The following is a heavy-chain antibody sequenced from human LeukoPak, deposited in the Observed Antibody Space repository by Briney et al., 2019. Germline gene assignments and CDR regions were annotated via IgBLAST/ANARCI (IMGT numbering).Heavy chain of an antibody. D-gene: IGHD1-14*01. V-gene: IGHV4-4*07. CDR2: IYSSGST. Sequence: SETLSLTCTVSGGSISNYYWNWIRQPAGKGLEWIGRIYSSGSTNYNPSLKSRVTMSVDTSKNQFSLKLSSVTAADTAVYYCARDRAPDRGRLFDSWGQGTLVTVSS. J-gene: IGHJ4*02. CDR1: GGSISNYY. CDR3: ARDRAPDRGRLFDS.